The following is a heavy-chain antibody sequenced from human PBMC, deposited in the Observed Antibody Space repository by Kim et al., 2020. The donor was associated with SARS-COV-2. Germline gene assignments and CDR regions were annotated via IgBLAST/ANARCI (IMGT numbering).Heavy chain of an antibody. J-gene: IGHJ4*02. CDR3: ARERGAVVTARPLDY. Sequence: QRFQGRVTITADKSTSTAYMELSSLRSEDTAVYYCARERGAVVTARPLDYWGQGTLVTVSS. D-gene: IGHD2-21*02. V-gene: IGHV1-69*04.